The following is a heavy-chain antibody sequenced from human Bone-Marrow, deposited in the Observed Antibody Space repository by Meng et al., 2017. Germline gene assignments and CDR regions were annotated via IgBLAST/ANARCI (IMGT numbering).Heavy chain of an antibody. D-gene: IGHD3-10*01. CDR2: IYSGGST. V-gene: IGHV3-53*04. CDR1: GFTVSSNY. J-gene: IGHJ6*02. CDR3: ARDGYGSTKDYYYYGMDV. Sequence: GESLKISCAASGFTVSSNYMSWVRQAPGKGLEWVSVIYSGGSTYYADSVKGRFTISRHNSKNTLYLQMNSLRAEDTAVYYCARDGYGSTKDYYYYGMDVWGQGTMVTVSS.